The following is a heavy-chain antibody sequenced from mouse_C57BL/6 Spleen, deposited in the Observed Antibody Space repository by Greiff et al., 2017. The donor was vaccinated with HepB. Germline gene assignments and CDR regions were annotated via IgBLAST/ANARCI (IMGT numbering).Heavy chain of an antibody. Sequence: QVTLKVSGPELVKPGASVKISCKASGYAFSSSWMNWVKQRPGKGLEWIGRIYPGDGDTNYNGKFKGKATLTADKSSSTAYMQLSSLTSEDSAVYFCAKGSQVPQYYFDYWGQGTTLTVSS. CDR3: AKGSQVPQYYFDY. CDR1: GYAFSSSW. V-gene: IGHV1-82*01. J-gene: IGHJ2*01. D-gene: IGHD1-1*01. CDR2: IYPGDGDT.